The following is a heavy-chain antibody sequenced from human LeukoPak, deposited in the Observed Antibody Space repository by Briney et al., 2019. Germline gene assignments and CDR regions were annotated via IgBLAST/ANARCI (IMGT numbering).Heavy chain of an antibody. CDR1: GFTFSSYA. CDR2: ISGSGGST. D-gene: IGHD3-10*01. J-gene: IGHJ4*02. CDR3: AKVGSYYNFYYFDY. Sequence: PGGSLRLSCAASGFTFSSYAMSWVRQAPGEGLEWVSGISGSGGSTYYADSVKGRFTISRDNSKNTLYLQMNSLRAEDTAVYYCAKVGSYYNFYYFDYWGQGTLVTVSS. V-gene: IGHV3-23*01.